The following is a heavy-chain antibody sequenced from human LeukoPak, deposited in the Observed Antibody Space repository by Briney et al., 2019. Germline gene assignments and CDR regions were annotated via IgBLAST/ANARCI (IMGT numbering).Heavy chain of an antibody. CDR1: GFTFSTYN. D-gene: IGHD5-24*01. Sequence: GGPLRVSCAASGFTFSTYNMFWVRQAPGKGLEWVSSIGSSSSYIYYADSVKGRFTISRDNAKNSLYLQMNSLRAEDTAVYYCSRRDEKRGVFDFWGQGTMVTVSS. CDR3: SRRDEKRGVFDF. CDR2: IGSSSSYI. V-gene: IGHV3-21*01. J-gene: IGHJ3*01.